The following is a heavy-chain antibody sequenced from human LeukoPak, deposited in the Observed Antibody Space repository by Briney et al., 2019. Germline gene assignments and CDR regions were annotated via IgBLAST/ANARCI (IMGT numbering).Heavy chain of an antibody. Sequence: SETLSLTCAVYGGSFNDYYWGWIRQPPGKGLEWIGSIYYSGSTYYNPSLKSRVTISVDTSKNQFSLKLSSVTAADTAVYYCARESDYYDSSGYTFDYWGQGTLVTVSS. D-gene: IGHD3-22*01. CDR1: GGSFNDYY. J-gene: IGHJ4*02. CDR2: IYYSGST. CDR3: ARESDYYDSSGYTFDY. V-gene: IGHV4-34*01.